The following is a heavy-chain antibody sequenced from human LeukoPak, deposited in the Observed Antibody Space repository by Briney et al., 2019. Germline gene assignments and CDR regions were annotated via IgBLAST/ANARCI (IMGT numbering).Heavy chain of an antibody. CDR2: IKTDGSEK. CDR3: ARDYTGYFP. J-gene: IGHJ5*02. D-gene: IGHD3-9*01. V-gene: IGHV3-7*03. Sequence: GGSLRLSCEASGFTFSSYWMSWVRQAPGKGLEWVANIKTDGSEKYYVDSVKGRFTISRDNAKNSLYLQMNSLRAEDTAVYYCARDYTGYFPWGQGTLVIVSS. CDR1: GFTFSSYW.